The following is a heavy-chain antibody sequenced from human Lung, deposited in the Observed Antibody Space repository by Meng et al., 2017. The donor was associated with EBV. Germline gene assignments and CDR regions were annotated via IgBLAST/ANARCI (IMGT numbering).Heavy chain of an antibody. D-gene: IGHD6-19*01. CDR3: ARLRLVWMFDY. CDR2: IYYSGST. J-gene: IGHJ4*02. V-gene: IGHV4-31*03. CDR1: GGSVDSGAYY. Sequence: QVPRQESGPGLVKPSQTLSLTCTVSGGSVDSGAYYWSWIRQRPGKGLEWIGYIYYSGSTFYTPSLKSRATLSVDTSKNQFSLKLNSVTAADTAVYYCARLRLVWMFDYWGQGALVTVSS.